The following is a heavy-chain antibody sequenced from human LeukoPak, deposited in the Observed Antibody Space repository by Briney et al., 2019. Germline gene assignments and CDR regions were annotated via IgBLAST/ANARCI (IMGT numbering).Heavy chain of an antibody. D-gene: IGHD3-16*02. V-gene: IGHV3-7*01. Sequence: GESLRLSCAASGFTFSNYWMDWVRQAPGKGLEWVASIKDDGSETYHVDSVKGRFTIARDNTKNSLRLQMNSLRVEDTAVYYCARALLLPIVTTLNEHAFDLWGQGTMVTVSS. CDR2: IKDDGSET. J-gene: IGHJ3*01. CDR3: ARALLLPIVTTLNEHAFDL. CDR1: GFTFSNYW.